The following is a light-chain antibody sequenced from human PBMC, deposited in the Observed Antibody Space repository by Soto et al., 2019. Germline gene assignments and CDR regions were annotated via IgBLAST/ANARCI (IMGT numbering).Light chain of an antibody. J-gene: IGKJ4*01. V-gene: IGKV3-11*01. CDR1: QSVSSY. CDR2: DAS. CDR3: QHRIKWPLT. Sequence: EIVWTQSPATLSFSLGERATLSCRASQSVSSYLAWYQQKPGQAPRLLIYDASARATGIPARFSGSGSGTDFTLTISGLEPEDFAVYYCQHRIKWPLTFGGGTKVEIK.